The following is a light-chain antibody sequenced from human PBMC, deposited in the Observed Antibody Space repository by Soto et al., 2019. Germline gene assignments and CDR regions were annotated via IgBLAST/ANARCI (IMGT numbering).Light chain of an antibody. Sequence: DIVMTQTPLSLSVTPGQPASISCKSSQSLLHSDGKTYLYWYQQKPGQAPRLLIYDTSTRATGVPARFSGSGSGTDFTLTISSLEPEDFVVYYCQQRSNWPPITFGQGTRLEIK. CDR2: DTS. CDR3: QQRSNWPPIT. J-gene: IGKJ5*01. V-gene: IGKV2-29*01. CDR1: QSLLHSDGKTY.